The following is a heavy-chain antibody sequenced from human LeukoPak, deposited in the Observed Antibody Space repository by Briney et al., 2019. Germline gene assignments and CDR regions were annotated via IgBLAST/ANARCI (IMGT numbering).Heavy chain of an antibody. CDR2: IIPILGIA. D-gene: IGHD3-22*01. V-gene: IGHV1-69*04. Sequence: ASVKVSCKASGGTFSSYAISWVRQAPGQGLEWMGRIIPILGIANYAQKFQGRVTITADKSTSTAYMELSSLRSEDTAVYYCARSLGGHYCDSSGYYYQPNYYYYGMDVWGQGTTVTVSS. CDR1: GGTFSSYA. CDR3: ARSLGGHYCDSSGYYYQPNYYYYGMDV. J-gene: IGHJ6*02.